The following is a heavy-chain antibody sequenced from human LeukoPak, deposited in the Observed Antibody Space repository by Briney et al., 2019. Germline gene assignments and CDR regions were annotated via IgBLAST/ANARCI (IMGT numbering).Heavy chain of an antibody. D-gene: IGHD2-2*01. Sequence: SETLSLTCAVYGGSFSGYYWSWIRQPPGKGLEWIGEINHGGSTNYNPSLKSRVTISVDTSKNQFSLKLSSVTAADTAVYYCARARPLLGYCSSTSCYEDYMDVWGKGTTVTVSS. CDR1: GGSFSGYY. CDR2: INHGGST. CDR3: ARARPLLGYCSSTSCYEDYMDV. J-gene: IGHJ6*03. V-gene: IGHV4-34*01.